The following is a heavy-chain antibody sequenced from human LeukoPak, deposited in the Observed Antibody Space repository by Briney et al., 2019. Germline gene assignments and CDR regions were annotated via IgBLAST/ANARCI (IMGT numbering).Heavy chain of an antibody. D-gene: IGHD2-2*01. V-gene: IGHV4-61*02. Sequence: KPSETLSLTCTVSGGSISSGSYYWSWIRQPAGKGLEWIGRIYTSGSTNYNPSLKSRVTISVDTSKNQFSLKLSSVTAADTAVYYCARDATYCSSTSCYGGVRAFDIWGQGTMVTVSS. CDR1: GGSISSGSYY. CDR2: IYTSGST. CDR3: ARDATYCSSTSCYGGVRAFDI. J-gene: IGHJ3*02.